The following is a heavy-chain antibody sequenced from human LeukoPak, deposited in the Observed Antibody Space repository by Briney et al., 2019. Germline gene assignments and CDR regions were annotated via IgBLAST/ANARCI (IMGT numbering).Heavy chain of an antibody. CDR1: GFTFSSYA. V-gene: IGHV3-30-3*01. CDR2: ISYDGSNN. D-gene: IGHD2-2*01. Sequence: GGSLRLSCAASGFTFSSYAMHWVRQAPGKGLEWVAVISYDGSNNYYADSVKGRFTISRDNSKNTLYLQMNSLRAEDTAVYYCARVGGHCTSTSCPPPDYWGQGTLVTVSS. J-gene: IGHJ4*02. CDR3: ARVGGHCTSTSCPPPDY.